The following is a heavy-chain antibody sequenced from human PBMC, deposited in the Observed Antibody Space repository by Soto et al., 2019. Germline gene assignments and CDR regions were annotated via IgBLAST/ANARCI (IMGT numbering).Heavy chain of an antibody. Sequence: GGSLRLSCAASGFTFSDYYMSWIRQAPGKGLEWVSYISSSGRTIYYADSVKGRFTISRDNAKNSLYLQMNSLRAEDTAVYYCARDSDDFWSGYYSVVDYWGQGTLVTVSS. CDR2: ISSSGRTI. CDR3: ARDSDDFWSGYYSVVDY. CDR1: GFTFSDYY. V-gene: IGHV3-11*01. J-gene: IGHJ4*02. D-gene: IGHD3-3*01.